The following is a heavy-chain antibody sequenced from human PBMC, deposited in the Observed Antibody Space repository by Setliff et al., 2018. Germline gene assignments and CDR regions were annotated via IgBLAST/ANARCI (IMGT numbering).Heavy chain of an antibody. Sequence: GASVKVSCKASGYTLTNYYMHWVRQAPGQGLEWMGIINPSGGLTRYAQKFQGRVTMTRDTSTSTAYLELNTLRSDDTAVYYCARERYFDYWGQGTLVTVSS. J-gene: IGHJ4*02. V-gene: IGHV1-46*01. CDR2: INPSGGLT. CDR1: GYTLTNYY. CDR3: ARERYFDY.